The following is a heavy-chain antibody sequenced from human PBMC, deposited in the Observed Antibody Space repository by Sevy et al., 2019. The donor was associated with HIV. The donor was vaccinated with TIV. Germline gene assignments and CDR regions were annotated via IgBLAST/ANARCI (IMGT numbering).Heavy chain of an antibody. Sequence: ASVKVSCKASGYTFTSYGISWVRQAPGQGLEWMGWISAYNGNTNYAQKLQGRVTMTTDTSTSTAYMELRSLRSDDTAVYYCARAHYFGGWYVPGYYYGMDVWGQGTTVTVSS. CDR3: ARAHYFGGWYVPGYYYGMDV. CDR1: GYTFTSYG. J-gene: IGHJ6*02. V-gene: IGHV1-18*01. CDR2: ISAYNGNT. D-gene: IGHD6-19*01.